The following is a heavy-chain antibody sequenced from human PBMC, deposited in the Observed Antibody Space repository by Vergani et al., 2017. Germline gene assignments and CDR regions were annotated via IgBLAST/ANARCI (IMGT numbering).Heavy chain of an antibody. CDR1: GFSLNTRGVS. J-gene: IGHJ6*03. CDR2: IYWNDDQ. CDR3: VYMETECGTTGCIYPFYCYYYMDV. Sequence: QITLKESGPTLVKPTQTLTLTCTFSGFSLNTRGVSVAWIRQPPGKALDCLALIYWNDDQHYSPSLNNRVTITKDTSKNQVVLTMTNMDYVDTGTYYCVYMETECGTTGCIYPFYCYYYMDVWGKGTTVTVSS. D-gene: IGHD1-7*01. V-gene: IGHV2-5*04.